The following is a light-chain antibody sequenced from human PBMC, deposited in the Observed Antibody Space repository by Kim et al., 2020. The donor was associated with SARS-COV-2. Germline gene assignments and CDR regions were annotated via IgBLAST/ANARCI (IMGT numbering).Light chain of an antibody. Sequence: SSELTQDPAVSVALGQTVRITCQGDSLRTYYTSWYQQKPGQAPLLVISRKNNRPSGIPDRFSGSSSGNTASLTITGAQAEDEADYYCNSRDSSGNHVVFGGGTQLTVL. CDR1: SLRTYY. CDR2: RKN. CDR3: NSRDSSGNHVV. J-gene: IGLJ2*01. V-gene: IGLV3-19*01.